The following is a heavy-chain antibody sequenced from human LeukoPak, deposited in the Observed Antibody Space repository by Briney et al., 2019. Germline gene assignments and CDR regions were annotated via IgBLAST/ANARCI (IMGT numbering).Heavy chain of an antibody. V-gene: IGHV4-39*01. CDR2: IYYSGST. J-gene: IGHJ5*02. D-gene: IGHD1-26*01. CDR1: GGSISSSPYY. CDR3: ARVGVLNWFDP. Sequence: SETLSLTCTVSGGSISSSPYYWGWIRQAPGKGLEWIGNIYYSGSTFYNPSLKSRVTISVDTSKNQFSLKLSSVTAADTAVYYRARVGVLNWFDPWGQGTPVTVSS.